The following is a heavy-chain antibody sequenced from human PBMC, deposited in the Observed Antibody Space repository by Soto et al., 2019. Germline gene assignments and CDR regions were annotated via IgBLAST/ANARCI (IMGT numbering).Heavy chain of an antibody. V-gene: IGHV4-39*07. CDR2: SSGNGGI. Sequence: QLQLQESGPGLVKPSETLSLTCTVSTDSSSFTNSYWGWIRQPPGKGLQWIGSSSGNGGIFYNRSRKGRVDISFYKSKKQSHLQVTSLTSSAAAVNCGERERIEVDWRGFDYWDQGSPVTVAA. CDR1: TDSSSFTNSY. J-gene: IGHJ4*02. D-gene: IGHD3-10*01. CDR3: ERERIEVDWRGFDY.